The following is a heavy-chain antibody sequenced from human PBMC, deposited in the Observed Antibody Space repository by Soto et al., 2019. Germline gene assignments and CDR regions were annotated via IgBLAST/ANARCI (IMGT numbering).Heavy chain of an antibody. D-gene: IGHD6-13*01. CDR2: INPNSGGT. Sequence: ASVKVSCKASGYTFTGYYIHWVRQAPGQGLEWMGWINPNSGGTNYAQKFQGWVTMTRDTSISTAYMELSRLRSDDTAVYYCARGRRIAAAGRSFGGMDVWGQGTTVTVSS. CDR1: GYTFTGYY. CDR3: ARGRRIAAAGRSFGGMDV. J-gene: IGHJ6*02. V-gene: IGHV1-2*04.